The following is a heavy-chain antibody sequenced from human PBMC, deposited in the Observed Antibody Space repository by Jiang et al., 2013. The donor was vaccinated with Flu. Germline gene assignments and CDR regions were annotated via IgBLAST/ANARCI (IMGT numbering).Heavy chain of an antibody. D-gene: IGHD2-2*02. Sequence: SGYTFTGYYMHWVRQAPGQGLEWMGWINPNSGGTNYAQKFQGRVTMTRDTSISTAYMELSRLRSDDTAVYYCARDPGYCSSTSCYTLPGYWGQGTLVTVSS. CDR3: ARDPGYCSSTSCYTLPGY. J-gene: IGHJ4*02. CDR1: GYTFTGYY. CDR2: INPNSGGT. V-gene: IGHV1-2*02.